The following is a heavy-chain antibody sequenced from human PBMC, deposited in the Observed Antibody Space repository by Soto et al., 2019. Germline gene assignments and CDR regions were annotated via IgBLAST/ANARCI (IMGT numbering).Heavy chain of an antibody. J-gene: IGHJ5*02. V-gene: IGHV4-59*08. CDR2: IYYSGST. Sequence: SETLSLTCTVSGGSISSYYWSWIRQPPWKGLEWIGYIYYSGSTNYNPSLKSRVTISVDTSKNQFSLKLSSVTAADTAVYYCARYYYDSSGYYSDWFDPWGQGTLVTVSS. CDR3: ARYYYDSSGYYSDWFDP. CDR1: GGSISSYY. D-gene: IGHD3-22*01.